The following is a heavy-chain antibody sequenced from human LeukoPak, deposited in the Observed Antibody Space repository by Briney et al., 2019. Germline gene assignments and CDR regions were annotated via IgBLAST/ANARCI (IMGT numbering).Heavy chain of an antibody. J-gene: IGHJ3*02. CDR3: AVYYDSSGNDAFDI. CDR2: INPNSGGT. D-gene: IGHD3-22*01. CDR1: GYTFIGYY. Sequence: ASVKVSCKASGYTFIGYYMHWVRQAPGQGLEWMGWINPNSGGTNYAQKFQGRVTMTRDTSISTAYMELSRLRSDDTAMYYCAVYYDSSGNDAFDIWGQGTMVTVSS. V-gene: IGHV1-2*02.